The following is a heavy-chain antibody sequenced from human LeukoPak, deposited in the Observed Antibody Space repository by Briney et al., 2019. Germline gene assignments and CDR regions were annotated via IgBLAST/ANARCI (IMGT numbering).Heavy chain of an antibody. CDR1: GFTFSSYW. CDR3: ARGGAAAALDF. J-gene: IGHJ4*02. Sequence: PGGSLRLSCAASGFTFSSYWMHWVRQAPGKGLVWVSCIKSDGSSTNYADSVKGRFTISRDNAKNTLYLQMSSLRAEDTAVYYCARGGAAAALDFWGQGTLVTVSS. CDR2: IKSDGSST. V-gene: IGHV3-74*01. D-gene: IGHD6-13*01.